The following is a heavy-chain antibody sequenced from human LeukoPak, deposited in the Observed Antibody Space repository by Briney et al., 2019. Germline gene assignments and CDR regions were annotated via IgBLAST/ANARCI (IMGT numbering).Heavy chain of an antibody. Sequence: ASVKVSCKASEYTFTGYYMHWVRQAPGQGLEWMGWINPNSGGTNYAQKFQGRVTMTRDTSISTAYMELSRLRSDDTAVYYCAREGRLIAARPGVDYWGQGTLVTVSS. CDR2: INPNSGGT. CDR1: EYTFTGYY. J-gene: IGHJ4*02. D-gene: IGHD6-6*01. V-gene: IGHV1-2*02. CDR3: AREGRLIAARPGVDY.